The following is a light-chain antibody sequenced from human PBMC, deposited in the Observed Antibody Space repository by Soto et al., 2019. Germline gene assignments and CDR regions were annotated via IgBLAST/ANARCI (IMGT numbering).Light chain of an antibody. CDR2: DAS. CDR1: QSVSSY. CDR3: QQRSNWYT. Sequence: EIVLTQSPATLSLSPGERATLSCRASQSVSSYLAWYQQTPGQAPRLLIYDASNRATGIPARFSGSGSGTGFTLTISSLEPEDFAVYYCQQRSNWYTFGQGTKVDIK. V-gene: IGKV3-11*01. J-gene: IGKJ2*01.